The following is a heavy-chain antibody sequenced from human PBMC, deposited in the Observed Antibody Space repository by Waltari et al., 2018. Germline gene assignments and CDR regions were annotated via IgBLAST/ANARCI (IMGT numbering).Heavy chain of an antibody. CDR1: GGSITSTSHY. Sequence: QLQLQESGPGLVKPSETLSLTCSVSGGSITSTSHYWGWIRQPPGQGLEWIGTMSYSGATYTVPSLKGRVTRSRDTSKNQLSRKLGSVTAADTAVYYCATYIGASVGTAAFDVWGQGTMVTVSS. J-gene: IGHJ3*01. V-gene: IGHV4-39*01. D-gene: IGHD5-12*01. CDR2: MSYSGAT. CDR3: ATYIGASVGTAAFDV.